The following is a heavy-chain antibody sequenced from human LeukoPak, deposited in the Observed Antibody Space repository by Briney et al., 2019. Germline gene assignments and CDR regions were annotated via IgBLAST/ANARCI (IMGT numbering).Heavy chain of an antibody. Sequence: ASVKVSCKASGYTFTGYYMHWVRQAPGQGLEWMGRINPNSGGTNYAQKFQGRVTMTRDTSISTAYMEQSRLRSDDTAVYYCARESDSSSWEGAFDIWGQGTMVTVSS. D-gene: IGHD6-13*01. CDR3: ARESDSSSWEGAFDI. CDR1: GYTFTGYY. J-gene: IGHJ3*02. CDR2: INPNSGGT. V-gene: IGHV1-2*06.